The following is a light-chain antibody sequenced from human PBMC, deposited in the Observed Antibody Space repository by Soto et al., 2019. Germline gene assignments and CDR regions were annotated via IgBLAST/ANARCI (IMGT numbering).Light chain of an antibody. Sequence: ETVMTQSPGTLSVSVGDRVTLSCRASQSISSDLAWYQQKSGQPPRLLVFGASTRATGIPARFSGSGTGTEFTLTISSLQSEDFAAYYCQQGRHRPYTFGQGTKLEIK. CDR2: GAS. CDR3: QQGRHRPYT. V-gene: IGKV3-15*01. CDR1: QSISSD. J-gene: IGKJ2*01.